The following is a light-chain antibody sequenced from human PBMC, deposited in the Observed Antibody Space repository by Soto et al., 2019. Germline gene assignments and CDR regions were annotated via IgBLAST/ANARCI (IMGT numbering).Light chain of an antibody. CDR3: QHYNFWPHS. CDR1: QSVTSYY. Sequence: ETVLTQSPDPLSLSPGERATLSCRASQSVTSYYLAWYQQKAGQAPRLLIYGASIMATGVPARFSGSGSGTEFTLTISGLQSEDVSIYFCQHYNFWPHSFAQGTKVDIK. V-gene: IGKV3-15*01. J-gene: IGKJ2*01. CDR2: GAS.